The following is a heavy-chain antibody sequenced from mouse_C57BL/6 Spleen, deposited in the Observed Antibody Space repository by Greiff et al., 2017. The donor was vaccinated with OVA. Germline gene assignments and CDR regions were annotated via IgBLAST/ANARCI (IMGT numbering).Heavy chain of an antibody. CDR1: GFSLTSYG. V-gene: IGHV2-5*01. D-gene: IGHD1-1*01. CDR3: AKSITTVVVDYYAMDY. Sequence: QVQLQQSGPGLVQPSQSLSITCTVSGFSLTSYGVHWVRQSPGKGLEWLGVIWRGGSTDYNAAFMSRLSITKDNSKSQVFFKMNSLQADDTAIYYCAKSITTVVVDYYAMDYWGQGTSVTVSS. J-gene: IGHJ4*01. CDR2: IWRGGST.